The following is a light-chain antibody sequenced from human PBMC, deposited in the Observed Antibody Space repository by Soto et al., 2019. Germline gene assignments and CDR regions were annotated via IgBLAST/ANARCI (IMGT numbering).Light chain of an antibody. Sequence: DIQMTQSPSTLSASVGDRVTITCRASQSISSWLAWYQQKPGKAPKLLIYKASSLESGVPSRFSGSGSGTEFTLTINSLQPDDFATYYCQQYNSLYPFGQGTKLESK. CDR3: QQYNSLYP. CDR2: KAS. J-gene: IGKJ2*01. V-gene: IGKV1-5*03. CDR1: QSISSW.